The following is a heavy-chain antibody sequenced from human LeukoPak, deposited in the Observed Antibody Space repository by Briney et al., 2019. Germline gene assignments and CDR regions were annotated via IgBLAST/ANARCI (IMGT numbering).Heavy chain of an antibody. CDR1: GFTFSSYG. D-gene: IGHD3/OR15-3a*01. Sequence: GGSLRLSCAASGFTFSSYGMHWVRQAPGKGLEWVAFIWYDGSNKYYADSVKGRFTISRDNSKNTLYLQMNSLRAEDTAVYYCARIDLDYYYYGMDVWGQGTTVTVSS. CDR3: ARIDLDYYYYGMDV. CDR2: IWYDGSNK. J-gene: IGHJ6*02. V-gene: IGHV3-33*01.